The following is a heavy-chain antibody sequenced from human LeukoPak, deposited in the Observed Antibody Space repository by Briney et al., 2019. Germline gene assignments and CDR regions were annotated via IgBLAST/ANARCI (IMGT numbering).Heavy chain of an antibody. Sequence: GGSLRLSCAASGFTFSSYGMHWVRRAPGKGLEWVAVISYDGSNKYYADSVKGRFTISRDNSKNTLYLQMNSLRAEDTAVYYCAKGRANPYTTTVTTLVDYWGQGTLVTVSS. CDR3: AKGRANPYTTTVTTLVDY. CDR2: ISYDGSNK. D-gene: IGHD4-17*01. V-gene: IGHV3-30*18. CDR1: GFTFSSYG. J-gene: IGHJ4*02.